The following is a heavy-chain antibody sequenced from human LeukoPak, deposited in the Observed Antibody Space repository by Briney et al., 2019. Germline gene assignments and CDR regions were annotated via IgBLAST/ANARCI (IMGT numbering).Heavy chain of an antibody. CDR2: IYYSGST. Sequence: PSETLSLTCTVSGGSISSSSYYWGWTRQPPGKGLEWIGSIYYSGSTNYNPSLKSRVTISVDTSKTQFSLKLSSVTAADTAIYYCARDFGYCSSTSCSFDAFDIWGQGTMVTVSS. J-gene: IGHJ3*02. V-gene: IGHV4-39*07. CDR1: GGSISSSSYY. D-gene: IGHD2-2*01. CDR3: ARDFGYCSSTSCSFDAFDI.